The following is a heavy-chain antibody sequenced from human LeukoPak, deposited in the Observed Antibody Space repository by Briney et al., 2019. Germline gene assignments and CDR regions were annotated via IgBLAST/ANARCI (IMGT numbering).Heavy chain of an antibody. CDR3: ARDLPPLYDFWSGIRNWFDP. D-gene: IGHD3-3*01. V-gene: IGHV4-34*01. CDR2: INHSEST. CDR1: GGSFSGYY. Sequence: PSETLSLTCAVYGGSFSGYYWSWIRQPPGKGLEWIGEINHSESTNYNPSLKSRVTISVDTSKNQFSLKLSSVTAADTAVYYCARDLPPLYDFWSGIRNWFDPWGQGTLVTVSS. J-gene: IGHJ5*02.